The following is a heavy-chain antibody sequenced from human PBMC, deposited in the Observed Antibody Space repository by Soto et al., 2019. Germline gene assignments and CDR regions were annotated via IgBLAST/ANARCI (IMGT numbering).Heavy chain of an antibody. CDR3: AKEAGSYSGWFGP. V-gene: IGHV1-18*04. Sequence: QVQLVQSGAEVKKPGASVKVSCKAAGYRFISYGIMWVRQAPGQGLEWMGWISPYNGDTNYAEKFLGRVIMTTDTSTSTVDMELGSLRSDDTAVYYCAKEAGSYSGWFGPWGQGTLVTVSS. CDR1: GYRFISYG. J-gene: IGHJ5*02. D-gene: IGHD1-26*01. CDR2: ISPYNGDT.